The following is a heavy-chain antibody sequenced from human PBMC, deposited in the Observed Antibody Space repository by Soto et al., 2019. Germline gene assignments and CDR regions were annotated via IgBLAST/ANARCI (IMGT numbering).Heavy chain of an antibody. CDR3: TSRVSAHFDY. D-gene: IGHD2-8*01. CDR2: ISDGSTNT. CDR1: GFMFSRSG. Sequence: GGSLRLSCAASGFMFSRSGMTWVRQAPGMRLEWVSTISDGSTNTHYADSVKGRFTISRDDSKNTLFLQMNSLRVEDTAVYYCTSRVSAHFDYWGQGIPVTVSS. J-gene: IGHJ4*02. V-gene: IGHV3-23*01.